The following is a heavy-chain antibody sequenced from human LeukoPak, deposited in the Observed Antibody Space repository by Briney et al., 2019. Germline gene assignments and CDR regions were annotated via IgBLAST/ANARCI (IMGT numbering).Heavy chain of an antibody. CDR1: GFTFSSYE. D-gene: IGHD4-17*01. Sequence: GGSLRLSCAASGFTFSSYEMNWVRQAPGKGLEWVSYISSSGSTIYYADSVKGRFTISRDNAKNSLYLQMNSLRAEDTAVYYCAGTAVTIVYYYYYMDVWGKGTTVTISS. J-gene: IGHJ6*03. CDR2: ISSSGSTI. CDR3: AGTAVTIVYYYYYMDV. V-gene: IGHV3-48*03.